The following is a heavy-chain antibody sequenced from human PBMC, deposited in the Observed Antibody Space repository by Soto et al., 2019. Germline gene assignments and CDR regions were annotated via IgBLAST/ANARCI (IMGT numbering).Heavy chain of an antibody. Sequence: ASVKVSCKASGYTFTSYYMHWVRQAPGQGLEWMGIINPSGGSTSYAQKFQGRVTMTRDTSTSTVYMELSSLRSEDTAVYYCAREDNDKRITDAWDDAFDIWGQGTMVTVSS. D-gene: IGHD1-20*01. CDR2: INPSGGST. CDR3: AREDNDKRITDAWDDAFDI. CDR1: GYTFTSYY. J-gene: IGHJ3*02. V-gene: IGHV1-46*01.